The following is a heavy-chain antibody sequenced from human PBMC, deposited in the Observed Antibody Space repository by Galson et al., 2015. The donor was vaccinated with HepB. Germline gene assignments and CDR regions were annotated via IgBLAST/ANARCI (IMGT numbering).Heavy chain of an antibody. V-gene: IGHV3-23*01. CDR2: ISGSGGGT. Sequence: SLRLSCAASGFTFSSYAMSWVRQAPGEGLEWVSAISGSGGGTYYADSVKGRFTISRDNSKNTLYLQMNSLRAEDTAVYYCAKGASNYYGSGSYPDYWGQGTLVTVSS. D-gene: IGHD3-10*01. J-gene: IGHJ4*02. CDR3: AKGASNYYGSGSYPDY. CDR1: GFTFSSYA.